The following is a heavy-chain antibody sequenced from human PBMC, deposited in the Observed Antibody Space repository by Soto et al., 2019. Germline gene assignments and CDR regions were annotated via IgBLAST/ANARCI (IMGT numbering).Heavy chain of an antibody. CDR3: ARASHPNWNSSGMDV. Sequence: EVQLVESGGGLVQPGGSLRLSCAASGFTFSSYEMNWVRQAPGKGLEWVSYISSSGSTIYYADSVKGRFTISRDNAKNSLYLQMNSLRADDTAVYYCARASHPNWNSSGMDVWGQGTTVTVSS. D-gene: IGHD1-7*01. CDR2: ISSSGSTI. V-gene: IGHV3-48*03. J-gene: IGHJ6*02. CDR1: GFTFSSYE.